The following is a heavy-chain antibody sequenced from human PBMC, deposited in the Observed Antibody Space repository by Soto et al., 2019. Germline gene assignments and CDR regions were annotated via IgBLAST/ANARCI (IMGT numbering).Heavy chain of an antibody. Sequence: QITLKESGPTLVNPTQTLTLTCTVSGFSLSTSGVGVGWIRQPPGKALEWLALIYWDVDKRHSPSLKSRLTITNDTSKNQVVLTMTNMDPVDTATYYCVRRLGSSPYFDYWGQGTLVTVSS. J-gene: IGHJ4*02. CDR3: VRRLGSSPYFDY. CDR1: GFSLSTSGVG. D-gene: IGHD2-15*01. CDR2: IYWDVDK. V-gene: IGHV2-5*02.